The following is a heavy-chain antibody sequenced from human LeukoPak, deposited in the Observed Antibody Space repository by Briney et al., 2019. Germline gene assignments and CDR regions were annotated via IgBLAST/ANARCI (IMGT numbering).Heavy chain of an antibody. D-gene: IGHD6-13*01. V-gene: IGHV1-18*01. J-gene: IGHJ5*02. CDR1: AYTFTSYG. Sequence: ASVKVSCKASAYTFTSYGITWVRQAPGQGLEWMGWISAYNGSTNYAQKLQGRVTMTTDTSTSTAYMELRSLRSDDTAVYYCARERASSSWYVWFDPWGQGTLVTVSS. CDR2: ISAYNGST. CDR3: ARERASSSWYVWFDP.